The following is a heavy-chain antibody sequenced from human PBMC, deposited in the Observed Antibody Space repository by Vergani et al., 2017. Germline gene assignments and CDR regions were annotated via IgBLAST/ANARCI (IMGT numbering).Heavy chain of an antibody. CDR3: AILPGGGTSIAARDAFDI. V-gene: IGHV1-69*01. CDR1: GGTFSSYA. J-gene: IGHJ3*02. CDR2: IIPIFGTA. D-gene: IGHD6-6*01. Sequence: QVQLVQSGAEVKKPGSSVKVSCKASGGTFSSYAISWVRQAPGQGLEWMGGIIPIFGTANYAQKLQGRVTITADESTSTAYMELSSLRSEDTAVYYCAILPGGGTSIAARDAFDIWGQGTMVTVSS.